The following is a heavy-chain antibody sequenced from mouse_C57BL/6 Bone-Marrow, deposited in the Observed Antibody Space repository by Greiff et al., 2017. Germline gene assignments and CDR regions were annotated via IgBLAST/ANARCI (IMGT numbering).Heavy chain of an antibody. CDR2: IDPENGDT. CDR3: TTLYGNYFGYFDV. D-gene: IGHD2-1*01. CDR1: GFNIKDDY. Sequence: LVESGAELVRPGASVKLSCTASGFNIKDDYMHWVKQRPEQGLEWIGWIDPENGDTEYASKFQGKATITADKSSNTAYLQRSSLTSEDTAVYYCTTLYGNYFGYFDVWGTGTTVTVSS. J-gene: IGHJ1*03. V-gene: IGHV14-4*01.